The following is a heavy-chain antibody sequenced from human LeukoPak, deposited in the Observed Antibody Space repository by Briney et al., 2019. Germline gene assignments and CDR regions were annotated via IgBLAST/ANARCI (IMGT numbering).Heavy chain of an antibody. Sequence: PGGSLRLSCAASGFTFSSYWMSWIRQAPGRGLEWVANIKQDGSKKYYADSVKGRFTISRDNAKNSLYLQMNSLRVEDTAMYYCAADSGGSRYWGQGTLATVSS. D-gene: IGHD2-15*01. CDR2: IKQDGSKK. CDR3: AADSGGSRY. CDR1: GFTFSSYW. V-gene: IGHV3-7*01. J-gene: IGHJ4*02.